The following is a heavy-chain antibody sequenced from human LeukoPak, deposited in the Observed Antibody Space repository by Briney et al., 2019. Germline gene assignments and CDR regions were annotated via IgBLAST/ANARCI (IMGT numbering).Heavy chain of an antibody. CDR2: IYYSGTT. CDR3: ARSIPAASDAFDI. D-gene: IGHD2-2*01. V-gene: IGHV4-39*01. Sequence: SETLSLTCTVSGGSISSSSYYWGWIHQPPGKGLEWIGSIYYSGTTYYNPSLKSRITISVDTSKNQFSLKLSSVTAADTALYYCARSIPAASDAFDIWGQGTMVTVSS. CDR1: GGSISSSSYY. J-gene: IGHJ3*02.